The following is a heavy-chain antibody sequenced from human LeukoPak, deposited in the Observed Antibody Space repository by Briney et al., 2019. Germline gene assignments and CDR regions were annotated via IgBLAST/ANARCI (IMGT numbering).Heavy chain of an antibody. J-gene: IGHJ3*02. V-gene: IGHV1-2*04. CDR3: ARGLTRRDAFDI. CDR2: INPNSGGT. CDR1: GYTFTVYY. Sequence: GSVKVSCKASGYTFTVYYMHWVRPAPGQGLEWMGWINPNSGGTNYAQKFQGWVTMTRDTSISTAYMELSRLRSDDTAVYYCARGLTRRDAFDIWGQGTMVTVSS. D-gene: IGHD1-14*01.